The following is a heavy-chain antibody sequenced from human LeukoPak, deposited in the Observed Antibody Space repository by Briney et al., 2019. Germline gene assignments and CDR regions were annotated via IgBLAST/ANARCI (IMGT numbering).Heavy chain of an antibody. V-gene: IGHV3-30-3*01. J-gene: IGHJ4*02. CDR1: GFTFSSYA. D-gene: IGHD3-22*01. Sequence: GGSLRLSCAASGFTFSSYAMHWVRQAPGKGLEWVAVISYAGSNKYYADSVKGRFTISRDNSKNTLYLQMNSLRAEDTAAYYCARDHDSSGYYYGRYYFDYWGQGALVTVSS. CDR3: ARDHDSSGYYYGRYYFDY. CDR2: ISYAGSNK.